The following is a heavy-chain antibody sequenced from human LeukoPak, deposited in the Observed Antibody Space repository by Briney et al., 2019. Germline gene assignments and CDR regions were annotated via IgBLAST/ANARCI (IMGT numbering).Heavy chain of an antibody. CDR2: INYSGST. Sequence: SETLSLTCTVSGGSISSCSYYWGWIRQPPGKGLEWIGSINYSGSTYYNPSLKSRVTISVDTSKNQFSLKLSSVTAADTAVYYCAREEGGSYIRYYYYYMDVWGKGTTVTVSS. CDR1: GGSISSCSYY. CDR3: AREEGGSYIRYYYYYMDV. V-gene: IGHV4-39*07. J-gene: IGHJ6*03. D-gene: IGHD1-26*01.